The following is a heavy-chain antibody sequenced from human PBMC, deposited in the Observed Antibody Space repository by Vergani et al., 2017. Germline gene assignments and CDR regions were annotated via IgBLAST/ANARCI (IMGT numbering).Heavy chain of an antibody. D-gene: IGHD6-13*01. J-gene: IGHJ6*02. V-gene: IGHV3-7*01. CDR1: GFTFSSYW. CDR2: IKQDGSEK. CDR3: ARDGYSSSWYPNYYYYGMDV. Sequence: EVQLVESGGGLVQPGGSLRLSCAASGFTFSSYWMSWVRQAPGKGLEWVANIKQDGSEKYYVDSVKGQFTISRDNDKNSLYLQMNSLRAEDTAVYYCARDGYSSSWYPNYYYYGMDVWGQGTTVTVSS.